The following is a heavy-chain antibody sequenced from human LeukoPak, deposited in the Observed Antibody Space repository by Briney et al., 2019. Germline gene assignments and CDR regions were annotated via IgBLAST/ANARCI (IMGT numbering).Heavy chain of an antibody. V-gene: IGHV3-30*04. J-gene: IGHJ4*02. Sequence: PGGSLRLSCAASGFTFSSYAMHWVRQAPGKGLEWVAVISYDGSNKHYADSVKGRFTISRDNSKNTLYLQMNSLRAEDTAVYYCARGGKSSWYLDYWGQGTLVTVSS. CDR2: ISYDGSNK. CDR3: ARGGKSSWYLDY. CDR1: GFTFSSYA. D-gene: IGHD6-13*01.